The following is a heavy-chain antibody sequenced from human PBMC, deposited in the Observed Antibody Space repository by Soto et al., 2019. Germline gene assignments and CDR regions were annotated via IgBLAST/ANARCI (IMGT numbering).Heavy chain of an antibody. V-gene: IGHV3-48*01. J-gene: IGHJ5*02. CDR2: ISRSSSTI. Sequence: RMNSVPQKTRKGLEWVSYISRSSSTILYAESVKGRFTISRDNAKNSLYLQMNSLRAEDTAVYYCATKTISAPSGGSWGQGTLVTVSS. CDR3: ATKTISAPSGGS. D-gene: IGHD3-3*02. CDR1: R.